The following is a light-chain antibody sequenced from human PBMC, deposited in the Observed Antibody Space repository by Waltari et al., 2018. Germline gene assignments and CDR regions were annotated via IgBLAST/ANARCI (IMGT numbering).Light chain of an antibody. CDR2: LAS. Sequence: DIVMTQSPLSLPVTPGEPASISCRSSQSLLHINGYNYLDWYLQKPGQSPQLLMYLASNRASGVPDRFSGSGSGTDFTLKISRVEAEDVGVYYCMQALQTPYTFGQGTKLEIK. CDR1: QSLLHINGYNY. V-gene: IGKV2-28*01. J-gene: IGKJ2*01. CDR3: MQALQTPYT.